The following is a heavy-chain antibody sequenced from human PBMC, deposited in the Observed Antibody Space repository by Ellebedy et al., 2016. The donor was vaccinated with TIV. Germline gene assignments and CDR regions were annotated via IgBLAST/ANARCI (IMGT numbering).Heavy chain of an antibody. CDR1: GFTFSFYW. V-gene: IGHV3-7*03. Sequence: GESLKISCAGSGFTFSFYWMSWVRQAPGKGPEWVANINKDGSEKFYVDSVKGRFTISSDNAKNALYLQMNSLRAEDTTVYSCASPPGVVALWGQGTLVTVSA. CDR3: ASPPGVVAL. D-gene: IGHD3-10*01. J-gene: IGHJ4*02. CDR2: INKDGSEK.